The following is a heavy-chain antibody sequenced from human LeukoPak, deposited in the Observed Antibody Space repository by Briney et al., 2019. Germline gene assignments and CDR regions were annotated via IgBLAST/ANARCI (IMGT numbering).Heavy chain of an antibody. D-gene: IGHD1-26*01. J-gene: IGHJ4*02. CDR1: GDSLSTSY. CDR2: IYTSGYT. CDR3: ASLRATTRDY. V-gene: IGHV4-4*07. Sequence: PSETLSLTCTVSGDSLSTSYWSWVRQPAGKGLEWIGRIYTSGYTNYNPSLESRVSISVDTSKNQVSLRLRSVTAADTAVYYCASLRATTRDYWGQGTLVTVSS.